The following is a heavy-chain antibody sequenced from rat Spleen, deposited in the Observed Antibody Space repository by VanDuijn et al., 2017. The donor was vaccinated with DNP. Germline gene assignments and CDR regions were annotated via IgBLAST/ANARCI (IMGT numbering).Heavy chain of an antibody. V-gene: IGHV5-22*01. CDR3: ARALLLYYVMDA. CDR1: GFTFSDYY. CDR2: ISYEGSNT. D-gene: IGHD1-1*01. Sequence: EVQLVESGGGLVQPGRSMKLSCAASGFTFSDYYMAWVRQAPQKGLEWVASISYEGSNTYYGDSVKGRFTISRDNAKSTLYLQMDSLRSEDTATYYCARALLLYYVMDAWGQGASVTVST. J-gene: IGHJ4*01.